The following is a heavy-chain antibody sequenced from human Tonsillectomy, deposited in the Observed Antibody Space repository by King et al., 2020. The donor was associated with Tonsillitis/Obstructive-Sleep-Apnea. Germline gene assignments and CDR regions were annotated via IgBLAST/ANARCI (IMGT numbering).Heavy chain of an antibody. CDR3: AKDQGYYDFLTGVND. V-gene: IGHV3-23*04. CDR1: GFTFSSYA. CDR2: ISGSGGIT. Sequence: VQLVESGGGLVQPGGSLRLSCAASGFTFSSYAMNWVRQAPGKGLEWVSVISGSGGITYYADAVKGRFTISRDNSKNTLYLQMNSLRAEDTAVYYCAKDQGYYDFLTGVNDGGREPRATVSS. D-gene: IGHD3/OR15-3a*01. J-gene: IGHJ4*02.